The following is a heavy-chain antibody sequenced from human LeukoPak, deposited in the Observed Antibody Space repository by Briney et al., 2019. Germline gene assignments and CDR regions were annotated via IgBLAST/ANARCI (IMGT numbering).Heavy chain of an antibody. CDR3: AKDRAYYYDSSGPGGMDV. CDR1: GFTFSSYG. V-gene: IGHV3-30*18. Sequence: GGSLRLSCAASGFTFSSYGMHWVRQAPGKGLEWVGVISYDGSNKYYADSVKGRFTISRDNSKNTLYLQMNSLRAEDTAVYYCAKDRAYYYDSSGPGGMDVWGQGTTVTVSS. J-gene: IGHJ6*02. CDR2: ISYDGSNK. D-gene: IGHD3-22*01.